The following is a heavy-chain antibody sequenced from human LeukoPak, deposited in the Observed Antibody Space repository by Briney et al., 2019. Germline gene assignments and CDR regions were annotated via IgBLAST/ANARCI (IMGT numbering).Heavy chain of an antibody. V-gene: IGHV3-21*06. D-gene: IGHD5-18*01. Sequence: GGSLRLSCAASGLTFSTYTMHWVRQAPGKGLEWLSSISSRSNFINYSDSVRGRFTISRDNADNSLFLQMNSLSAEDTAVYYCARARVYGYSSGGLIDFWGQGTTATVSS. J-gene: IGHJ4*02. CDR1: GLTFSTYT. CDR2: ISSRSNFI. CDR3: ARARVYGYSSGGLIDF.